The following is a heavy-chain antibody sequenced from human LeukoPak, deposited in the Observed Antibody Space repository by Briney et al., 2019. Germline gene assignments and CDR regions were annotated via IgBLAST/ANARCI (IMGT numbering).Heavy chain of an antibody. CDR1: GFTFSSCG. V-gene: IGHV3-30*18. CDR3: AKDEGPYCGGDCYGMDV. CDR2: ISYDGSNK. Sequence: GRSLRLSCAASGFTFSSCGMHWVRQAPGKGLEWVAVISYDGSNKYYADSVKGRFTISRDNSKNTLYLQMNSLRAEDTAVYYCAKDEGPYCGGDCYGMDVWGQGTTVTVSS. D-gene: IGHD2-21*01. J-gene: IGHJ6*02.